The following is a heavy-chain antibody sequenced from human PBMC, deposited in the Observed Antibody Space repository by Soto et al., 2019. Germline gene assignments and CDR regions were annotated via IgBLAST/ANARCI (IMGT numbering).Heavy chain of an antibody. V-gene: IGHV4-34*01. CDR2: INDSGST. CDR1: GGSFSGHS. Sequence: SETLSLTCGVSGGSFSGHSWSWIRLSPRQGLEWIAEINDSGSTKYNPSLKSRAMISLDMSKNQCSLKMTSVTAADTGVYYCTRGAPTFWFDPWGPGTQVTVSS. J-gene: IGHJ5*02. CDR3: TRGAPTFWFDP. D-gene: IGHD3-3*02.